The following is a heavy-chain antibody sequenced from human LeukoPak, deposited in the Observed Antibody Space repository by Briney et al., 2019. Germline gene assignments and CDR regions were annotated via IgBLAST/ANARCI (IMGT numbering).Heavy chain of an antibody. CDR2: IIPIFGTA. Sequence: ASVKVSCKASGGTSSSYAISWVRQAPGQGLEWMGGIIPIFGTANYAQKFQGRVTITADKSTSTAYMELSSLRSEDTAVYYCARGDSGSSHMDVWGKGTTVTVSS. CDR3: ARGDSGSSHMDV. V-gene: IGHV1-69*06. J-gene: IGHJ6*04. CDR1: GGTSSSYA. D-gene: IGHD3-10*01.